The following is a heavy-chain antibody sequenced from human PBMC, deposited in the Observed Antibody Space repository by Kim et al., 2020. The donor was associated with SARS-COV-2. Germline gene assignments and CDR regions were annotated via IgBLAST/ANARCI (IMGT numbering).Heavy chain of an antibody. Sequence: GGSLRLSCAASGFTVSSNYMSWVRQAPGKGLEWVSVIYSGGSTYYADSVKGRFTISRDNSKNTLYLQMNSLRAKDTAVYYCARDRRVTIFGVVSNYYYYGMDVWGQGTTVTVSS. CDR2: IYSGGST. CDR3: ARDRRVTIFGVVSNYYYYGMDV. CDR1: GFTVSSNY. V-gene: IGHV3-66*01. D-gene: IGHD3-3*01. J-gene: IGHJ6*02.